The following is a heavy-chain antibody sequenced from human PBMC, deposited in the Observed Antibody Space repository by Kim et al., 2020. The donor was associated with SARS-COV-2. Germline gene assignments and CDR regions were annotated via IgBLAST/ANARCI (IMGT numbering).Heavy chain of an antibody. Sequence: GGSLRLSCAASGFTFSSYGIHWVRQAPGKGLEWVAVISYDGSNRYYADSVKGRFTISRDNSENTLYLQMNSLRPEDTAVYYCAKSLMRAVAYLDYWGQGTLVTVSS. CDR1: GFTFSSYG. D-gene: IGHD6-19*01. J-gene: IGHJ4*02. CDR3: AKSLMRAVAYLDY. V-gene: IGHV3-30*18. CDR2: ISYDGSNR.